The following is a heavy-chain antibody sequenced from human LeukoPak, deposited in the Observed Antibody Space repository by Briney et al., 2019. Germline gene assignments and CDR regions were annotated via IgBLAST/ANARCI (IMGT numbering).Heavy chain of an antibody. D-gene: IGHD2-15*01. CDR2: KYARGSS. V-gene: IGHV4-4*07. J-gene: IGHJ3*02. CDR3: ARGRYCSADICTGGDSFDI. Sequence: SETLSLTCTVSGGSISNYYWSWIRQPAGKGLEWIGRKYARGSSNYNPPVQSRVTMSVDTSKNQFSLKLRSVTAADTAVYYCARGRYCSADICTGGDSFDIWGQGTMVSVSP. CDR1: GGSISNYY.